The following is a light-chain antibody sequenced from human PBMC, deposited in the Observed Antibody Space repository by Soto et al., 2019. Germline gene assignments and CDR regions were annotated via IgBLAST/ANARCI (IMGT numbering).Light chain of an antibody. V-gene: IGKV2-28*01. J-gene: IGKJ2*01. CDR1: QSLLHRNGHTY. Sequence: DIVMTQSPLSRPVTPGEPASIACRSSQSLLHRNGHTYLDWYLQKPGQSPPLLTSLGSNRASGVLERFIGSGSGTDFTLIISRVEAQDVGVDYCLQGLQTPYTFGRGTKLEIK. CDR2: LGS. CDR3: LQGLQTPYT.